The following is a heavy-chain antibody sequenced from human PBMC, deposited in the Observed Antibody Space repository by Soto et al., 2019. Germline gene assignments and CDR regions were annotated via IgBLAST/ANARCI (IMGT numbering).Heavy chain of an antibody. CDR3: ARRDYGGNSDAFDI. D-gene: IGHD4-17*01. CDR2: IYYSGST. V-gene: IGHV4-59*08. CDR1: GGSISSYY. Sequence: SETLSLTCTVSGGSISSYYWSWIRQPPGKGLEWIGYIYYSGSTNYNPSLKSRVTISVDTPKNQFSLKLSSVTAADTAVYYCARRDYGGNSDAFDIWGQGTMVTVSS. J-gene: IGHJ3*02.